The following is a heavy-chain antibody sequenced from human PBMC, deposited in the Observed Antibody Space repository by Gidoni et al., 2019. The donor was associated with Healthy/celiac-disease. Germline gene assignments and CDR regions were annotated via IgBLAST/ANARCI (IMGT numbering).Heavy chain of an antibody. J-gene: IGHJ4*02. Sequence: QVQLQQWGAGLLKPSETLSLTCAVYGGSFSGYYWSWIRQPPGKGLEWIGEINHSGSTNYNPSLKSRVTISVDTSKNQFSLKLSSVTAADTVVYYCARVRGYSYALDYWGQGTLVTVSS. CDR3: ARVRGYSYALDY. V-gene: IGHV4-34*01. D-gene: IGHD5-18*01. CDR2: INHSGST. CDR1: GGSFSGYY.